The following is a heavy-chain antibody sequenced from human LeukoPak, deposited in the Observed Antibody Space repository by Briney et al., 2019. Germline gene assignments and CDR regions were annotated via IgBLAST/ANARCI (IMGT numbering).Heavy chain of an antibody. V-gene: IGHV3-30*04. J-gene: IGHJ4*02. CDR2: ISYDGSNK. D-gene: IGHD3-9*01. CDR3: ARGLTGYCQQY. Sequence: GRSLRLSCAASGYTFSKFAMHWVRQAPGKGLEWVAIISYDGSNKYYADSVKGRFTISRDSSQYTLYLQMNSLRAEDTAVYYCARGLTGYCQQYWGQGTLVSVSS. CDR1: GYTFSKFA.